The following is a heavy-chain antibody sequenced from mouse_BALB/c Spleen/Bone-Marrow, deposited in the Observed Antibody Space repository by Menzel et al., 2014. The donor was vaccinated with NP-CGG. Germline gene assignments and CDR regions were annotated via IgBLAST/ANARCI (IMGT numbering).Heavy chain of an antibody. J-gene: IGHJ2*01. CDR3: TIGGFDY. V-gene: IGHV1S16*01. CDR2: ITPSNGGT. Sequence: QVQLKESGAELVKPGASVKLSCKASGYTFTSYYMYWVKQRPGQGLEWIGEITPSNGGTNYNEKFKRKATLTVDKSSSTAYMQLSSLTSEDSAVYYCTIGGFDYWGQGTTLTVSS. CDR1: GYTFTSYY.